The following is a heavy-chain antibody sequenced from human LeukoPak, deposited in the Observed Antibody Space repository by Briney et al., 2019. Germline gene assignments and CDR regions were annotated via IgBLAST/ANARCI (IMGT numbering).Heavy chain of an antibody. D-gene: IGHD1-26*01. V-gene: IGHV3-9*01. CDR3: AKDRRGATVSHFDY. CDR2: ISWNSGSI. J-gene: IGHJ4*02. CDR1: GFTFDDYA. Sequence: GGSLRLSCAASGFTFDDYAMHWVRQAPGKGLEWVSGISWNSGSIGYADSVKGRFTISRDNAKNSLYPQMNSLRAEDTALYYCAKDRRGATVSHFDYWGQGTLVTVSS.